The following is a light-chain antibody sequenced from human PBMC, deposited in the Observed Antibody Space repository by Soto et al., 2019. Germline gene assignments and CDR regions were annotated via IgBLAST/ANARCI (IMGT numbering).Light chain of an antibody. CDR3: QQYKSWPIT. Sequence: ERVMTQSPATLSVSPGESPTLTSRASQSINRDLAWYVQKPGQDPGRVVYGASTWATGVPPRVTGSGAGTEVTLTISGLQSEDCAVYYCQQYKSWPITFGQGTRLEIK. V-gene: IGKV3D-15*01. CDR1: QSINRD. CDR2: GAS. J-gene: IGKJ5*01.